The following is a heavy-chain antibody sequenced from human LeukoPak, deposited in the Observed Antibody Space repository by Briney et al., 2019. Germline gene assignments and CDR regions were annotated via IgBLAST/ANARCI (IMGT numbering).Heavy chain of an antibody. CDR3: ARELYCSSTSCYDYYYGMDV. J-gene: IGHJ6*02. V-gene: IGHV3-30-3*01. Sequence: GGSLRLSCAASGFTFSSYAMHWVRQAPGKGLEWVAVISFDGSNKYYADSVKGRFTISRDNSKNTLYLQMNSLRAEDTAVYYCARELYCSSTSCYDYYYGMDVWGQGTTVTVSS. D-gene: IGHD2-2*01. CDR1: GFTFSSYA. CDR2: ISFDGSNK.